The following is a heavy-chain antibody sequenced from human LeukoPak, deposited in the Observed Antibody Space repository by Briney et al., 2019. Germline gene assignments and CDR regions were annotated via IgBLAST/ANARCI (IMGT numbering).Heavy chain of an antibody. J-gene: IGHJ4*02. V-gene: IGHV4-4*02. D-gene: IGHD2-8*01. CDR1: GGSISNTNW. CDR2: ISLTGLT. Sequence: PSETLSLTCGVSGGSISNTNWWSWVRQPPGQGLEWIGEISLTGLTHYNPSLESRVTVSLDRSKNQLSLNLTSVTAADTAVYYCSRENGAFSPFGYWGQGTLVTVLS. CDR3: SRENGAFSPFGY.